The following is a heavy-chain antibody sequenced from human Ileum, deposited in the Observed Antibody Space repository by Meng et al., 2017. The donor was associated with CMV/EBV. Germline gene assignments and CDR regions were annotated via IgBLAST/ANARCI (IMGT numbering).Heavy chain of an antibody. J-gene: IGHJ5*02. CDR2: IFFSGNT. CDR3: ARFRIAALGNLFDP. D-gene: IGHD6-13*01. V-gene: IGHV4-30-4*08. Sequence: QVQLQEPGPGLVKPSPAPSLSCTVSGASISSGDYYWSWIRQPPGKGLEWIGYIFFSGNTYYNPSLNNRVIISIDTPRNQFSLKVDSVTAADTAVYYCARFRIAALGNLFDPWGHGTLVTVSS. CDR1: GASISSGDYY.